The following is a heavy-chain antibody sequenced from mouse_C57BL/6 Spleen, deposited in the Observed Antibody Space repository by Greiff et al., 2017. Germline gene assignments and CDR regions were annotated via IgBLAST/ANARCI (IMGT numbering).Heavy chain of an antibody. Sequence: DVHLVESGGGLVKPGGSLKLSCAASGFTFSSYAMSWVRQTPEKRLEWVATISDGGSYTYYPDNVKGRFTISRDNAKNNLYLQMSHLKSEDTAMDYCARELTGTSGRAYWGQGTLVTVSA. J-gene: IGHJ3*01. V-gene: IGHV5-4*01. CDR3: ARELTGTSGRAY. CDR2: ISDGGSYT. CDR1: GFTFSSYA. D-gene: IGHD4-1*01.